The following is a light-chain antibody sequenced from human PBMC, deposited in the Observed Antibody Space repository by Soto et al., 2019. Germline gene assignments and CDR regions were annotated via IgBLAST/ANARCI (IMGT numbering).Light chain of an antibody. Sequence: EIVLTQSPGTLSLSPGERATLSCRASQSVSSNFLAWYQQRPVQAPRLLIYAASNRAPGIPDRFDGSGSGTDFTLTISTLEPEDFPVYYCPQHGSSPRTFGQGTKVDI. CDR2: AAS. V-gene: IGKV3-20*01. CDR3: PQHGSSPRT. CDR1: QSVSSNF. J-gene: IGKJ1*01.